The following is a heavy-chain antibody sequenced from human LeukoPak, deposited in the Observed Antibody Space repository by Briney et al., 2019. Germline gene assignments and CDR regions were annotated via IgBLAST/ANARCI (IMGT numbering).Heavy chain of an antibody. CDR3: ARVWAHYYDSSGYYSLEEDY. V-gene: IGHV1-46*01. CDR1: GYTFTSYY. Sequence: ASVKVSCKXSGYTFTSYYMHWVRQAPGQGLEWMGRINPSGGSTSYAQKFQGRVTMTRDTSTSTVYMELSSLRSEDTAVYYCARVWAHYYDSSGYYSLEEDYWGQGTLVTVSS. J-gene: IGHJ4*02. D-gene: IGHD3-22*01. CDR2: INPSGGST.